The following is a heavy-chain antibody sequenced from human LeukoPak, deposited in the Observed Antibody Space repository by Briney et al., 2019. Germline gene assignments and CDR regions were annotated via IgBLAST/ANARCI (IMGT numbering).Heavy chain of an antibody. J-gene: IGHJ6*03. CDR1: GGTFNIFG. CDR2: IIPILGTP. V-gene: IGHV1-69*11. Sequence: SVKVSCKPSGGTFNIFGITWVRRAPGQGLEWMGRIIPILGTPKYAQTFQGRVTITADESTSTAYMELSSLRSEDTAVYYCARVPLGYCSSTSCSRKTDYYYMDVWGKGTTVTVSS. D-gene: IGHD2-2*01. CDR3: ARVPLGYCSSTSCSRKTDYYYMDV.